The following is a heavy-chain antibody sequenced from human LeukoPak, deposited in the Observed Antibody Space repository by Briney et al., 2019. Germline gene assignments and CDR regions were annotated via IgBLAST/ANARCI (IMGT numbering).Heavy chain of an antibody. V-gene: IGHV1-46*01. Sequence: ASVKVSCKASGGTFSSYGISWMRQAPGQGLEWMGLINPSGVTTNYAQKFQGRLTMTKDMSTSTVSMELNSLRSEDTALYYCARGSAFGVTDYWGQGALVTVSS. CDR1: GGTFSSYG. CDR2: INPSGVTT. D-gene: IGHD3-3*01. CDR3: ARGSAFGVTDY. J-gene: IGHJ4*02.